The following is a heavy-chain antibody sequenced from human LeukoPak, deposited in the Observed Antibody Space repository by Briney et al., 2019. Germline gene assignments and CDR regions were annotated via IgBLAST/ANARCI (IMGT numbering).Heavy chain of an antibody. CDR3: ARGGDGSGSYYPRGNY. V-gene: IGHV4-34*01. D-gene: IGHD3-10*01. CDR2: INHSGST. CDR1: GGSFSGYY. J-gene: IGHJ4*02. Sequence: PSETLSLTCAVYGGSFSGYYWSWIRQPPGKGLEWIGEINHSGSTNYNPSFKSRVTISVDTSKNQFSLKLSSVTAADTAVYYCARGGDGSGSYYPRGNYWGQGTLVTVSS.